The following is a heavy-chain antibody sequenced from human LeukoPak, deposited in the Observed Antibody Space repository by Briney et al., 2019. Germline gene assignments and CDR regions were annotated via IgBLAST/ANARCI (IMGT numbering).Heavy chain of an antibody. CDR1: GHTFTTYG. V-gene: IGHV1-18*01. Sequence: GASVKVSCEASGHTFTTYGIGWVRQAPGQGLEWMGWISGYNGNTNYAQKFQGRVTMTTDTSTSTAYMELRSLRSDDTAVYYCARTSHESVLYWSDPWGQGTLVNVSS. CDR3: ARTSHESVLYWSDP. J-gene: IGHJ5*02. D-gene: IGHD3-16*01. CDR2: ISGYNGNT.